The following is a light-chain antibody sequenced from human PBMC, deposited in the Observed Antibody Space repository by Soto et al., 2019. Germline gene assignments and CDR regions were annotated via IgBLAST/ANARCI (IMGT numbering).Light chain of an antibody. CDR1: QTVRANY. V-gene: IGKV3-11*01. J-gene: IGKJ5*01. CDR2: DAS. Sequence: EIVLPQSPGTLSLSPGDRSTLSGRAGQTVRANYLAWYQQKRGQAPRLLIHDASHRAAGIPARFSGSGFGTDFTLTISSLEPEDAAVYYCQQRSNWPPITFGQGTRLEIK. CDR3: QQRSNWPPIT.